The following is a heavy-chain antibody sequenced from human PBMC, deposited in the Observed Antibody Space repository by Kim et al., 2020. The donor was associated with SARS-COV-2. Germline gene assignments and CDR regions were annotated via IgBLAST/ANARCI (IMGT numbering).Heavy chain of an antibody. Sequence: SETLSLTCSVSGGSVSSGDYYWSWIRQPPGKGLEWIGYIYYSGSTNYNPSLKSRVTISVETSKNQFSLKLSSVTAADTAVYYCARDRKGTIFGVVINYFDYWGQGTLVTVSS. J-gene: IGHJ4*02. CDR3: ARDRKGTIFGVVINYFDY. CDR2: IYYSGST. CDR1: GGSVSSGDYY. D-gene: IGHD3-3*01. V-gene: IGHV4-61*08.